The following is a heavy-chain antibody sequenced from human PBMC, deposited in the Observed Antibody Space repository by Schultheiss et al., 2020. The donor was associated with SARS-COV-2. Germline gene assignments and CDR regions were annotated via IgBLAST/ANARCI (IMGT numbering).Heavy chain of an antibody. CDR1: GGSVSSGSYY. V-gene: IGHV4-61*01. D-gene: IGHD3-3*01. CDR3: AGTETYYDFWSGYYYYYYGMDV. Sequence: SETLSLTCTVSGGSVSSGSYYWSWIRQPPGKGLEWIGYIYYSGSTNYNPSLKSRVTISVDTSKNQFSLKLSSVTAADTAVYYCAGTETYYDFWSGYYYYYYGMDVWGQGTTVTVAS. CDR2: IYYSGST. J-gene: IGHJ6*02.